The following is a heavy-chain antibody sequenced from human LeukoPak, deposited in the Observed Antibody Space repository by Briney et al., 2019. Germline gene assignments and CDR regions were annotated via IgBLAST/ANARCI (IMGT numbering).Heavy chain of an antibody. D-gene: IGHD3-10*01. Sequence: ASETLSLTCAVSGDSISSTRWWSWVRQPPGKGLEWIGEIYHSGSTTYNPSLKSRVTISVDKSKNQFSLRLTSVTAADTAVYYCASRFDGSGSFVCWGQGALVTVSS. CDR3: ASRFDGSGSFVC. CDR1: GDSISSTRW. V-gene: IGHV4-4*02. J-gene: IGHJ4*02. CDR2: IYHSGST.